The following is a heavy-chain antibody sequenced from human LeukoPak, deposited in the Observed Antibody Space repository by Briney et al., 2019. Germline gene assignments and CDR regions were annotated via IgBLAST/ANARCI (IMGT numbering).Heavy chain of an antibody. V-gene: IGHV3-23*01. CDR2: ISGSGGST. CDR3: AKSSSSWYPDAFDI. J-gene: IGHJ3*02. D-gene: IGHD6-13*01. CDR1: GFTFSSYA. Sequence: GGSLRLSCAASGFTFSSYAMRWVREAPGKGGEWVSAISGSGGSTYYADSVKGRFTISRDNSKNTLYLQMNTLRAEDTAVYYCAKSSSSWYPDAFDIWGQGTMVTVSS.